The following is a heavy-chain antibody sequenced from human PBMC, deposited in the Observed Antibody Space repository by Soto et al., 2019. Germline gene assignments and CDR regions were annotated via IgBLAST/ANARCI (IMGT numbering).Heavy chain of an antibody. J-gene: IGHJ4*02. Sequence: ASVKVSCKASGYKFTTYGITWVRQAPGQGLEWMGGISTYSGNTDSAQKFQDRVTMTTDTSTSTAYMELTSLRADDTAVYYCARGHPYCGGDCPGYWGQGTLVTVSS. CDR2: ISTYSGNT. CDR1: GYKFTTYG. CDR3: ARGHPYCGGDCPGY. V-gene: IGHV1-18*04. D-gene: IGHD2-21*02.